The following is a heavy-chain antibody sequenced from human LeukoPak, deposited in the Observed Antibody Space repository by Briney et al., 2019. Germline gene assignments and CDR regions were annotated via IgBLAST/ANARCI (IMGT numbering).Heavy chain of an antibody. CDR2: ISSQCSTI. CDR3: SRTLIVVGY. CDR1: GFTFSDYE. V-gene: IGHV3-48*03. Sequence: GGSLRLSCAASGFTFSDYEMNWVRQAPGKGLEWVSYISSQCSTIFYADSVKGRFTISRDNAKNSLYLQINSLRAEDTAVYYCSRTLIVVGYWGQGTLVTVSP. J-gene: IGHJ4*02. D-gene: IGHD3-22*01.